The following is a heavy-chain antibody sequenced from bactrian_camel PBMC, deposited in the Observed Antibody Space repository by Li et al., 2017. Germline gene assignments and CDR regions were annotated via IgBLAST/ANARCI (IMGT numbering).Heavy chain of an antibody. CDR1: GLTFDDSD. Sequence: HVQLVESGGGSVQTGGSLKLSCTATGLTFDDSDMGWYRQSPGNKCEMVATVHSDGNIYYQDIVKGRSTISRDNAENTVFLQMNSLSPDDTAVYYCAAGRQYLLFCLNHKTHRSGDEQTYWGQGTQVTVS. J-gene: IGHJ4*01. CDR3: AAGRQYLLFCLNHKTHRSGDEQTY. V-gene: IGHV3S55*01. D-gene: IGHD2*01. CDR2: VHSDGNI.